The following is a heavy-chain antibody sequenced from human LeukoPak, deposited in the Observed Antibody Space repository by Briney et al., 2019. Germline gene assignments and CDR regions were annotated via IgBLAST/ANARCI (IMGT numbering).Heavy chain of an antibody. CDR3: AKSYYYGSGSPSLDY. CDR1: GFTFASYA. CDR2: ISGGNGAT. D-gene: IGHD3-10*01. Sequence: GGSLRLSCAASGFTFASYAMSWVRQAPGKGLEWVSGISGGNGATYYADSVKGRFTISTDNSKNTLYLQMNSLRVEDTAVYYCAKSYYYGSGSPSLDYWGQGTLVTVSS. J-gene: IGHJ4*02. V-gene: IGHV3-23*01.